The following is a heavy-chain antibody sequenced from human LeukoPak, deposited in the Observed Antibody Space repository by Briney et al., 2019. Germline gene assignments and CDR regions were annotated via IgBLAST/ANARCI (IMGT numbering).Heavy chain of an antibody. CDR1: GYTFTSYG. D-gene: IGHD3-9*01. V-gene: IGHV1-18*01. J-gene: IGHJ4*02. Sequence: WASVKVSCKASGYTFTSYGISWVRQAPGQGLEWMGWISAYNGNTNYAQKLQGRVTMTTDTSTSTAYMELRSLRSDDTAVYYCASHRTRYFDWLAFDYWGQGTLVTVSS. CDR2: ISAYNGNT. CDR3: ASHRTRYFDWLAFDY.